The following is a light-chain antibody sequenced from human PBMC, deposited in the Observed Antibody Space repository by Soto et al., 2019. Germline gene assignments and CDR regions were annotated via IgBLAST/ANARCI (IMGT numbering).Light chain of an antibody. CDR1: QRLSASD. Sequence: EIGLTQSPGTLSLSPGQRATLSCRASQRLSASDIVWYQQKSGQAPRLLIFGAFTRAAGVPARFSGSGSGTDFTLTISSLEPEDFAVYYCQQRSNWPLTFGGGTKVDIK. CDR3: QQRSNWPLT. J-gene: IGKJ4*01. CDR2: GAF. V-gene: IGKV3D-20*02.